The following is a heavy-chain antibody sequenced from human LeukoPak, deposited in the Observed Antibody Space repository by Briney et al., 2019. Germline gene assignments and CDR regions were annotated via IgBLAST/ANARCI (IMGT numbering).Heavy chain of an antibody. D-gene: IGHD3-10*01. CDR3: VRDGYYGHDSFDI. Sequence: GGSLRLSCAASGFTFSCFEMYWVRQAPGKGLEWVSYISASGSAIYYVDSVKGRFTISRDNAKNSLYLQMNSLRAEDTAVYYCVRDGYYGHDSFDIWGQGTMVTVSS. CDR2: ISASGSAI. V-gene: IGHV3-48*03. J-gene: IGHJ3*02. CDR1: GFTFSCFE.